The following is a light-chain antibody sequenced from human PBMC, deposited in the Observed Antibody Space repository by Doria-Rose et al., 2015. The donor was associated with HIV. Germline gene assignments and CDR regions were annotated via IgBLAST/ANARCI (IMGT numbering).Light chain of an antibody. CDR2: GAS. CDR3: QLYGSSPPFT. J-gene: IGKJ3*01. CDR1: QSVSSSY. V-gene: IGKV3-20*01. Sequence: EIVMTQPPGTLSLSPGARATLSCRASQSVSSSYLAWYQQKPGQAPRLLIYGASNRATGIPDRFSGSGSGTDFTLTISRLEPEDFAVYYCQLYGSSPPFTFGPGNKVDI.